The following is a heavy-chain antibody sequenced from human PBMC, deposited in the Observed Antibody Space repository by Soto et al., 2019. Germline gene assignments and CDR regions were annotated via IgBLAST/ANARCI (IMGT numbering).Heavy chain of an antibody. D-gene: IGHD6-13*01. CDR2: IHYSGST. CDR1: GGSISGYY. CDR3: ARGSAAGTKSPFDY. J-gene: IGHJ4*02. V-gene: IGHV4-59*01. Sequence: VQLQESGPGLVKPSETLSLTCTVSGGSISGYYWSWIRQSPGKGLEWIGYIHYSGSTNYNPSLQSRVTISGYTSKNQLSLKLSSVTAADTAVYYCARGSAAGTKSPFDYWGQGTLVTVSS.